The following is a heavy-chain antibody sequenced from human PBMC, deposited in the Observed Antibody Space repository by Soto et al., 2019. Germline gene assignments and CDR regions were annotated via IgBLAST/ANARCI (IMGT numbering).Heavy chain of an antibody. D-gene: IGHD2-15*01. CDR2: IHPSGDT. Sequence: QVQLVQSGAELKKPGASVKVACKASGYKFTTYFIHWVRQAPGQGLEWMGMIHPSGDTGYAQKFRGRVTMTIDTSTTTAYMELRNLTSEDTAVYFSVRGYCTTSTCSGDFQFWGQGTLVTVSS. J-gene: IGHJ1*01. V-gene: IGHV1-46*01. CDR1: GYKFTTYF. CDR3: VRGYCTTSTCSGDFQF.